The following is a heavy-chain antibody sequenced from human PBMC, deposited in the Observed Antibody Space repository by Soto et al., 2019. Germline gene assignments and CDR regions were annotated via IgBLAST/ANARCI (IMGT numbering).Heavy chain of an antibody. J-gene: IGHJ4*02. CDR2: IYYSGST. CDR3: AIDPGCSGGSCYYHY. V-gene: IGHV4-39*01. CDR1: GGSISSRSYY. D-gene: IGHD2-15*01. Sequence: QLQLQESGPGLVKPSETLSLTCTVSGGSISSRSYYWGWIRQPPGKGLEWIGSIYYSGSTYYNPSLQSRVTISVDTSKNPFSLKLSSVTAADTAVYYCAIDPGCSGGSCYYHYWGQGTLVTVSS.